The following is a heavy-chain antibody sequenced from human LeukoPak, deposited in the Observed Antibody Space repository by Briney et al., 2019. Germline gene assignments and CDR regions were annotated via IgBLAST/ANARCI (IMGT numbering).Heavy chain of an antibody. CDR1: GFTFSGYA. CDR3: ARDRDYYGSGSYTPDY. V-gene: IGHV3-30-3*01. J-gene: IGHJ4*02. Sequence: GGSLRLPCAASGFTFSGYAMHWVRQAPGKGLEGVAAISYGATNEYYADSVKGRFTISRDNSKNTLYLLMDSLRAEDTALYYCARDRDYYGSGSYTPDYWGQGTLVTVSS. CDR2: ISYGATNE. D-gene: IGHD3-10*01.